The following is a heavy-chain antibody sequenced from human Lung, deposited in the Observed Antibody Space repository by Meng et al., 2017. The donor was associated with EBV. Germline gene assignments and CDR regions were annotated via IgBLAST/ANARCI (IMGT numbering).Heavy chain of an antibody. CDR3: ARGATSVFDL. J-gene: IGHJ2*01. CDR2: IIPMFGTA. Sequence: GQLVQSGAEVKKPGSSVRVSCKASGGTFSSYAISWVRQAPGQGLEWMGGIIPMFGTAKYAQKFQARVTITADESTSTAYMELTSLISEDTAVYYCARGATSVFDLWGRGTLVTVAS. CDR1: GGTFSSYA. V-gene: IGHV1-69*01.